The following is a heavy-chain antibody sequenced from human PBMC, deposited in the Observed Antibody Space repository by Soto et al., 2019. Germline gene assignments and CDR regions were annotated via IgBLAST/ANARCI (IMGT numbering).Heavy chain of an antibody. CDR1: GYTLTIYY. D-gene: IGHD5-12*01. Sequence: ASVKVSCKSSGYTLTIYYMHWVRQAPGQGLEWMGVIYPSGGGATYAQKFQGRVTLTRDTSTSTVYMELSSLTSEDTAVYYCARRLQFGYFDYWGQGTLVTVSS. J-gene: IGHJ4*02. CDR2: IYPSGGGA. V-gene: IGHV1-46*01. CDR3: ARRLQFGYFDY.